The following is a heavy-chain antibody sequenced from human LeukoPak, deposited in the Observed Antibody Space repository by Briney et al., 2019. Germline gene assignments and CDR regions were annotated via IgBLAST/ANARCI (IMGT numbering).Heavy chain of an antibody. CDR3: ARDGIAAAGILDP. D-gene: IGHD6-13*01. Sequence: PSETLSLTCAVSGGSISSSNWWSWVRQPPGKGLEWIGEIYHSGSTNYNPSLKSRVTISVDKSKNQFSLKLSSVAAADTAVYYCARDGIAAAGILDPWGQGTLVTVSS. CDR2: IYHSGST. CDR1: GGSISSSNW. J-gene: IGHJ5*02. V-gene: IGHV4-4*02.